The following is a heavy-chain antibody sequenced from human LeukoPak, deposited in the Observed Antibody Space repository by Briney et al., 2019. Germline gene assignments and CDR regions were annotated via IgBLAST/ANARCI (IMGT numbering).Heavy chain of an antibody. J-gene: IGHJ3*02. D-gene: IGHD3-10*01. CDR2: ISWNSCSI. V-gene: IGHV3-9*01. CDR1: GFTFDDYA. CDR3: AKDLEGSWGAFDI. Sequence: GRSLRLSCAASGFTFDDYAMHWVRQAPGKGLEGVSGISWNSCSIVYADSVKGRFTISRDNAKNSLYLQMNSLRAEDTALYYCAKDLEGSWGAFDIWGQGTMVTVSS.